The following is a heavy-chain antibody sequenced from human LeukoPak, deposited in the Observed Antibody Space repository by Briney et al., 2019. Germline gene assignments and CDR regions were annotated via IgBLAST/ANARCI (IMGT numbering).Heavy chain of an antibody. CDR2: INHNGNVN. J-gene: IGHJ4*02. CDR1: GFTFSSYW. V-gene: IGHV3-7*03. Sequence: PGGSLRLSCAASGFTFSSYWMNWARQAPGKGLEWVASINHNGNVNYYVDSVKGRFTISRDNAKNSLYLQMSNLRAEDTAVYYCARDPLFYYDSSGYHYPDYWGQGTLVTVSS. CDR3: ARDPLFYYDSSGYHYPDY. D-gene: IGHD3-22*01.